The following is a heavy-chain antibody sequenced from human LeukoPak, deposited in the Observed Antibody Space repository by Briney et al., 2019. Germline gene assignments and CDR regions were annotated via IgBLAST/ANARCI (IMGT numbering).Heavy chain of an antibody. J-gene: IGHJ4*02. CDR3: AKDRYLERRWEEPDY. CDR2: ISGSGGST. Sequence: PGGSLRLSCAASGFTFSSYAMSWVRQAPGKGLEWVSAISGSGGSTYYADSVKGRFTIPRDNSKNTLYLQMSSLRAEDTAVYYCAKDRYLERRWEEPDYWGQGTLVTVSS. D-gene: IGHD1-20*01. V-gene: IGHV3-23*01. CDR1: GFTFSSYA.